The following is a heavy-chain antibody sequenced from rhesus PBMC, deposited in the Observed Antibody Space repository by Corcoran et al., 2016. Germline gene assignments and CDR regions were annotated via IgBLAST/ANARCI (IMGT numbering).Heavy chain of an antibody. CDR3: ASCPTGVIIMRADYGLDA. Sequence: QVQLQESGPAVVKPSETLSLTCAVSGGSISSGYDWSWIRQSPGKGLGGLGYIHCSSGSTNYNPSLKRRVTIAKDASKNQFSLKLSSMPTADTAVYYCASCPTGVIIMRADYGLDAWGQGVLVTVSA. J-gene: IGHJ5-2*01. CDR1: GGSISSGYD. D-gene: IGHD3-34*01. CDR2: IHCSSGST. V-gene: IGHV4S7*01.